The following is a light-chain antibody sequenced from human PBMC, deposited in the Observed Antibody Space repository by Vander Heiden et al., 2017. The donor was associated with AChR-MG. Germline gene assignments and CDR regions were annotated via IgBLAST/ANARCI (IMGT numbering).Light chain of an antibody. V-gene: IGLV1-44*01. Sequence: QSVLTQPPPASGTPGQRVTISCSGRSSNIGSNTVNWYQQPPGTAPKLLIYSNNQRPSGVPDRFSGSKSGTSASLAISGLQSEDEADYYCAAWDDSLNARVFGGGTKLTVL. CDR2: SNN. J-gene: IGLJ2*01. CDR1: SSNIGSNT. CDR3: AAWDDSLNARV.